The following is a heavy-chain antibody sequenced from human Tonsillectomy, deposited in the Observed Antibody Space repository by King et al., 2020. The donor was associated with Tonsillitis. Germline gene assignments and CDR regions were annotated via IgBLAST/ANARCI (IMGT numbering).Heavy chain of an antibody. Sequence: QVQLVESGAEVKKPGSSVKVSCRASGGTFITSAISWVRQAPGQGLEWMGGIIPIFGTTNYAQKFQGRVTITAYKSTSTAYMELSSLRSEDTALYYCARGSVAAAYTPYHYYFYMDVWGKGTTVTVSS. D-gene: IGHD6-13*01. CDR2: IIPIFGTT. CDR3: ARGSVAAAYTPYHYYFYMDV. V-gene: IGHV1-69*06. J-gene: IGHJ6*03. CDR1: GGTFITSA.